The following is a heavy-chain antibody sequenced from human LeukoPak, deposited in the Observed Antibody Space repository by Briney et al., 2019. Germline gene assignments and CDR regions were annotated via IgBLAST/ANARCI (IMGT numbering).Heavy chain of an antibody. J-gene: IGHJ6*03. CDR2: IVVGSGNT. V-gene: IGHV1-58*02. D-gene: IGHD5-12*01. CDR1: GFTFTSSA. CDR3: ARVDSGYDMNYYYYMDV. Sequence: GTSVKVSCKASGFTFTSSAMQWVRQARGQRLEWIGWIVVGSGNTNYAQKFQERVTITRDMSTSTAYMELSSLRSEDTAVYYCARVDSGYDMNYYYYMDVWGKGTTVTVSS.